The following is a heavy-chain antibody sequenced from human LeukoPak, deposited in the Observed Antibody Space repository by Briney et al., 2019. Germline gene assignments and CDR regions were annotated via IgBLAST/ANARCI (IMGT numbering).Heavy chain of an antibody. V-gene: IGHV3-33*06. D-gene: IGHD3-22*01. CDR2: IWYDGSNK. Sequence: PGRSLRLSCAASGFTFSSYGMHWVRQAPGKGLEWVAVIWYDGSNKYYADSVKGRFTISRDNSKNTLYLQMNSLRAEDTAVYYCAKDSTYDSSGYYYYYYGMDVWGQGTTVTVSS. J-gene: IGHJ6*02. CDR1: GFTFSSYG. CDR3: AKDSTYDSSGYYYYYYGMDV.